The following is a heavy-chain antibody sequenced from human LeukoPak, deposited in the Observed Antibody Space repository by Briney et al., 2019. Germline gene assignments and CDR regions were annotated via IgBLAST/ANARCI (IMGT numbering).Heavy chain of an antibody. CDR1: GFTFSSYS. V-gene: IGHV3-48*04. Sequence: GGSLRLSCAASGFTFSSYSMNWVRQAPGKGLEWISYISGSTGTIYYADSVKGRFTISRDNAKNSLYLQMNSLRAEDTAVYYCARVYYDSSGYYYNPDAFDIWGQGTMVTVSS. CDR3: ARVYYDSSGYYYNPDAFDI. CDR2: ISGSTGTI. J-gene: IGHJ3*02. D-gene: IGHD3-22*01.